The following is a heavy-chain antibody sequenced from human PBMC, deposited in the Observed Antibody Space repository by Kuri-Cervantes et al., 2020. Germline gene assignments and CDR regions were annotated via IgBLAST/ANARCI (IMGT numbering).Heavy chain of an antibody. Sequence: ASVKVSCKASGYTFTSYGISWVRQAPGQGLEWMGWINAGNGNTKYSQKFQGRVTITADKSTSTAYMELSSLRSEDTAVYYCARERGGDFWSGYYDYWGQGTLVTVSS. CDR3: ARERGGDFWSGYYDY. V-gene: IGHV1-18*01. CDR2: INAGNGNT. J-gene: IGHJ4*02. D-gene: IGHD3-3*01. CDR1: GYTFTSYG.